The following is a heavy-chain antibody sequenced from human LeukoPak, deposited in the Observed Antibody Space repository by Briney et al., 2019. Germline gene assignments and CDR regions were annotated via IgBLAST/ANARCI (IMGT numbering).Heavy chain of an antibody. CDR3: ARIERNAPWGFDL. CDR2: INSNSGGT. D-gene: IGHD3-16*01. CDR1: GYSFSAYY. J-gene: IGHJ5*02. Sequence: ASVKVSCKASGYSFSAYYMHWVRQAPGQGPEWMGWINSNSGGTISAQKFQGRVFMTWDRSINTAYMELISLRSNDTAVYYCARIERNAPWGFDLWGQGTLVTVSS. V-gene: IGHV1-2*02.